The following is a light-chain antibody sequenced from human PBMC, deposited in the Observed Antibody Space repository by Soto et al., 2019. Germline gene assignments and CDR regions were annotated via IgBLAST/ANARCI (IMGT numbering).Light chain of an antibody. CDR1: QTIDNT. J-gene: IGKJ1*01. Sequence: EIVMTQSPATLSLSPGERATLSCRASQTIDNTLAWYQRKPGQAPRLLIFFASTRVTGIPARFSGSGSGTEFTLTISSLQSEDFAVYYCQQYNNWPPSFGQGTKVDIK. V-gene: IGKV3-15*01. CDR3: QQYNNWPPS. CDR2: FAS.